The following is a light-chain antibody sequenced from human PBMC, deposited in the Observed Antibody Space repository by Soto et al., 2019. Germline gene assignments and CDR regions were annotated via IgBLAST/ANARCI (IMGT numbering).Light chain of an antibody. CDR2: ETS. CDR1: QSVSNN. J-gene: IGKJ5*01. V-gene: IGKV3-15*01. Sequence: EIVMTQSPATLSVSPGERATLSCRASQSVSNNLAWYQQKPGQAPRLLILETSTRATGIPARFSGSGSGTEFTLTISNLQSEDFATYYCQQYKNWPPITFGQGTRLEIK. CDR3: QQYKNWPPIT.